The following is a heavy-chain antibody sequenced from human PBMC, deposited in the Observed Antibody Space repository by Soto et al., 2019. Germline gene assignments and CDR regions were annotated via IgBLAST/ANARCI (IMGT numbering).Heavy chain of an antibody. V-gene: IGHV3-23*01. Sequence: GGSLRLSCAASGFTFSSYAMSWVRQAPGKGLEWVSAISGSGGSTYYADSVKGRFTISRDNSKNTLYLQMNSLRAEDTAVYYCAKDLPAGRYYGSGSYYKSAGPDAFDIWGQGTMVTVSS. D-gene: IGHD3-10*01. CDR1: GFTFSSYA. J-gene: IGHJ3*02. CDR2: ISGSGGST. CDR3: AKDLPAGRYYGSGSYYKSAGPDAFDI.